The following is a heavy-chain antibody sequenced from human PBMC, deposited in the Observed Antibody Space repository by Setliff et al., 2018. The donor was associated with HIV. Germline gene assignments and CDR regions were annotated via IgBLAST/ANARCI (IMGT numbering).Heavy chain of an antibody. CDR3: ARDPPPWQWLFDY. D-gene: IGHD6-19*01. CDR1: GFTFSTYA. J-gene: IGHJ4*02. Sequence: PGGSLRLSCAASGFTFSTYAMSWVRQAPGKGLEWVSAITSGGGTTYYADSVKGRFTISRDNSKNTLYLQMNSLRAEDTAVYYCARDPPPWQWLFDYWGQGTLVTVSS. V-gene: IGHV3-23*01. CDR2: ITSGGGTT.